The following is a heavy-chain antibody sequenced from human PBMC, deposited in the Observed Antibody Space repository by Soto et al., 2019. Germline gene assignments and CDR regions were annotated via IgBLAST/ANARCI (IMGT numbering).Heavy chain of an antibody. CDR3: AKHNYGSGSTYLDY. J-gene: IGHJ4*02. CDR1: GGSISSYY. Sequence: SETLSLTCTVSGGSISSYYWSWIRQPPGKGLEWIGYIYYSGSTNYNPSLKSRVTISVDTSKNQFSLKLNSMTAADTAVYYCAKHNYGSGSTYLDYWGKGTLVTVS. CDR2: IYYSGST. V-gene: IGHV4-59*08. D-gene: IGHD3-10*01.